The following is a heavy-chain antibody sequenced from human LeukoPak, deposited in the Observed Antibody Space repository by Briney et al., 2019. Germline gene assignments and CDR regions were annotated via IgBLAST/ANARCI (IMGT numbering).Heavy chain of an antibody. CDR1: GFSFTGAW. J-gene: IGHJ4*02. V-gene: IGHV3-15*01. CDR3: VRYITGPDKPYFDY. Sequence: GGSLRLSCAASGFSFTGAWMNWVRQAPGKGLEWVGRIKSKIDGGTTDYSAPVKGRFTISRDDSESTLYLQMNSLDTEDTAIYYCVRYITGPDKPYFDYWGQGTLVTVSS. CDR2: IKSKIDGGTT. D-gene: IGHD1-14*01.